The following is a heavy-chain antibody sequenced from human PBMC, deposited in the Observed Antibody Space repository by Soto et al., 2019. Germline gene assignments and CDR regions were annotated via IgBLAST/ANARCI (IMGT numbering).Heavy chain of an antibody. Sequence: QAQLQESGPGLVKPSQTLSLTCTVSGGSISSGGYYWSWIRQHPGKGLEWIGYIYYSGSTYYNPSLKSRVTLAVDTSKNLFFLKLSSVTAADTAVYYCARTYDFWSGYRGYYYYGMDVWGQGTTVTVSS. D-gene: IGHD3-3*01. CDR2: IYYSGST. J-gene: IGHJ6*02. V-gene: IGHV4-31*03. CDR3: ARTYDFWSGYRGYYYYGMDV. CDR1: GGSISSGGYY.